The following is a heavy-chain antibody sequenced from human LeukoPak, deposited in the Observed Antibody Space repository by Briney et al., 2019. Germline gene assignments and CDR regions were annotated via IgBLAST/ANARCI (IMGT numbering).Heavy chain of an antibody. CDR3: AKGCSSTSCFDY. J-gene: IGHJ4*02. V-gene: IGHV3-30*18. CDR2: ISYDGRNK. CDR1: GFTFSSYG. Sequence: TGGSLRLSCAASGFTFSSYGMHWVRQAPGKGLEWVAVISYDGRNKYYADSVKGRFTISRDNSKNTLYLQMNSLRAEDTAVYYCAKGCSSTSCFDYWGQGTLVTVSS. D-gene: IGHD2-2*01.